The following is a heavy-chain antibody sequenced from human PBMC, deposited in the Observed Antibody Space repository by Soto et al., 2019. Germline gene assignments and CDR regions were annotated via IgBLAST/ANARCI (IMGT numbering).Heavy chain of an antibody. CDR2: IRSKAYGGTT. J-gene: IGHJ4*02. Sequence: GGSLRLSCTASGFTFGDYAMSWFRQAPGKGLEWVGFIRSKAYGGTTEYAASVKGRFTISRDDSKSIAYLQMNSLKTEDTAVYYCTREQDSSGCYFDYWGQGILVTVSS. CDR3: TREQDSSGCYFDY. CDR1: GFTFGDYA. D-gene: IGHD3-22*01. V-gene: IGHV3-49*03.